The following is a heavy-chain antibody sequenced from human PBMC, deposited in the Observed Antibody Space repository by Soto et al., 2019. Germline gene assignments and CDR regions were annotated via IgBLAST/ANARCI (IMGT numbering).Heavy chain of an antibody. CDR1: GGSISSYY. CDR3: ATSHGYSGYARDYYYYGMDV. Sequence: SETLSLTCTVSGGSISSYYWSWIRQPPGKGLDWIGYIYYSGSTNYNPSLKSRVTISVDTSKNQFSLKLSSVTAADTAVYYCATSHGYSGYARDYYYYGMDVWGQGTTVTVSS. D-gene: IGHD5-12*01. V-gene: IGHV4-59*01. CDR2: IYYSGST. J-gene: IGHJ6*02.